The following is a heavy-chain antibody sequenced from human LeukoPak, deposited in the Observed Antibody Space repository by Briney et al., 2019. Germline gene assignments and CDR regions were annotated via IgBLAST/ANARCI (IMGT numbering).Heavy chain of an antibody. D-gene: IGHD6-19*01. Sequence: GGSLRLSCAASGFTFSSYGMSWVRQAPGKGLEWVSGISGSGGSTYYADSVKGRFTISRDNSKNTLYLQMNSLRGEDTAVYYCARSGAVAGPLFDYWGQGTLVTVSS. CDR1: GFTFSSYG. V-gene: IGHV3-23*01. J-gene: IGHJ4*02. CDR2: ISGSGGST. CDR3: ARSGAVAGPLFDY.